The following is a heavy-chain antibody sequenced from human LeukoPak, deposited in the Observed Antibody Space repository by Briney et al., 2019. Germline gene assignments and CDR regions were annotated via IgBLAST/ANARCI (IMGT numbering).Heavy chain of an antibody. CDR3: ARSGGYSYGYSVY. D-gene: IGHD5-18*01. CDR1: GFTFSSYA. V-gene: IGHV3-30*04. J-gene: IGHJ4*02. Sequence: GRSLRLSCAASGFTFSSYAMHWVRQAPGKGLGWVAVISYDGSNKYYADSVKGRFTISRDNSKNTLYLQMNSLRAEDTAVYYCARSGGYSYGYSVYWGQGTLVTVSS. CDR2: ISYDGSNK.